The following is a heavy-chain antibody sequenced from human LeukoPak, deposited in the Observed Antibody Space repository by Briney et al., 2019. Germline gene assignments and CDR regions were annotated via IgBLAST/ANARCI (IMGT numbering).Heavy chain of an antibody. CDR1: GYTFASYG. J-gene: IGHJ5*02. Sequence: GSSVKVSCKASGYTFASYGITWVRQAPGQGLEWMGWISAYNGNTNYAQKLQGRVTMTTDTSTSTAYMELRSLRSDDTAIYYCARGAAGKGNWFDPWGQGTLVTVSS. D-gene: IGHD6-13*01. V-gene: IGHV1-18*01. CDR2: ISAYNGNT. CDR3: ARGAAGKGNWFDP.